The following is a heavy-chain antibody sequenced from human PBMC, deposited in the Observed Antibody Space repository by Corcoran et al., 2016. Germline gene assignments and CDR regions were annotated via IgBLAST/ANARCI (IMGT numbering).Heavy chain of an antibody. CDR2: IYYSGST. Sequence: QVQLQESGPGLVKPSETLSLTCTVSGGSISSYYWSWIRQPPGKGLEWIGYIYYSGSTNYNPSLKSRVTISVDTCKNQFSLKLTSVTAAATAVYYCARGGRGAAAGLDYWGQGTLVTVSS. D-gene: IGHD6-13*01. CDR3: ARGGRGAAAGLDY. J-gene: IGHJ4*02. V-gene: IGHV4-59*01. CDR1: GGSISSYY.